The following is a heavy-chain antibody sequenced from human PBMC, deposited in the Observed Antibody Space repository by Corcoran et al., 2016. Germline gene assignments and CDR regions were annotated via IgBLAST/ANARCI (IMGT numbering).Heavy chain of an antibody. Sequence: QLQLQESGPGLVKPSETLSLTCTVSGGSISSSSYYWGWIRQPPGKGREWIGSIYYSGSTYYNPSLKSRVTISVDTSKNQFSLKLSSVTAADTAVYYCAREQIAAQGLVAPEGIGVWGQGTTVTVSS. CDR2: IYYSGST. J-gene: IGHJ6*02. V-gene: IGHV4-39*07. CDR3: AREQIAAQGLVAPEGIGV. CDR1: GGSISSSSYY. D-gene: IGHD6-6*01.